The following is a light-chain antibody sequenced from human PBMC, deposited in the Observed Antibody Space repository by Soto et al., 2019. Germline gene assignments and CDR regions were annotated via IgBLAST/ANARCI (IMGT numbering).Light chain of an antibody. Sequence: EIVLTQSPATLSLSPGERATLSCRASQSVYNYLAWYQQKPGQAPRLLIYGASNRATGIPDRFSGSGSGTDFTLTISRLEPEDFAVYYCQQYDNSPLTFGGGTKVDIK. CDR1: QSVYNY. CDR3: QQYDNSPLT. J-gene: IGKJ4*01. CDR2: GAS. V-gene: IGKV3-20*01.